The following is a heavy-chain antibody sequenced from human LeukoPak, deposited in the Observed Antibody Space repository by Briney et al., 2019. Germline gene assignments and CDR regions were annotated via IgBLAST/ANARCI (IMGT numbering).Heavy chain of an antibody. CDR3: ARDARVYDSSGYYYSHFDY. D-gene: IGHD3-22*01. CDR2: IYSGGST. Sequence: PGGSLRLSCAASGFTVSSNYMSWVRQAPGKGLEWVSVIYSGGSTYYADSVKGRFIISRDNSKNTLYLQMNSLRAEDTAVYYCARDARVYDSSGYYYSHFDYWGQGTLVTVSS. V-gene: IGHV3-66*02. CDR1: GFTVSSNY. J-gene: IGHJ4*02.